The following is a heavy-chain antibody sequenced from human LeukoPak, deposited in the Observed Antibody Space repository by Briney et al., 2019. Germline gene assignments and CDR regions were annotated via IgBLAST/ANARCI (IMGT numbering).Heavy chain of an antibody. CDR3: AKDILGYGSGNNY. J-gene: IGHJ4*02. CDR1: GFTFDDYA. V-gene: IGHV3-43*02. CDR2: ISGDGGST. Sequence: GGSLRLSXAASGFTFDDYAMHWVRQAPGKGLEWVSLISGDGGSTYYADSVKGRFTISRDNSKNSLYLQMNSLRTEDTAMYYCAKDILGYGSGNNYWGQGTLVTVSS. D-gene: IGHD3-10*01.